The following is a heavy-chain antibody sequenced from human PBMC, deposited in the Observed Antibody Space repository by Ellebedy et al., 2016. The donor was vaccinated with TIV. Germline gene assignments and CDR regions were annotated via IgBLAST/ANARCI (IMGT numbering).Heavy chain of an antibody. J-gene: IGHJ6*02. CDR1: AFTVSSNY. V-gene: IGHV3-66*01. CDR3: VYGSGTYGGFYDYGMDV. CDR2: VSTGGNT. D-gene: IGHD3-10*01. Sequence: GESLKISXAASAFTVSSNYMSWVRQAPGQGLEWVSVVSTGGNTYYADSVKGRFTISRDNSKNTVYLQMNSLRGDDTALYYCVYGSGTYGGFYDYGMDVWGQGTTVTVS.